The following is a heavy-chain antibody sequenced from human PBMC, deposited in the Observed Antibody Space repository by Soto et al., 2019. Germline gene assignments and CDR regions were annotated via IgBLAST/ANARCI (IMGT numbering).Heavy chain of an antibody. Sequence: GGSLRLSCAASGFTFSSYSMNWVRQAPGKGLEWVSYISSSSSTIYYADSVKGRFTISRDNAKNSLYLQMNSLRAEDTAVYYCARVSHCSGGSCYSGYYYYYMDVRGKGTTVTVSS. CDR1: GFTFSSYS. D-gene: IGHD2-15*01. CDR3: ARVSHCSGGSCYSGYYYYYMDV. J-gene: IGHJ6*03. V-gene: IGHV3-48*01. CDR2: ISSSSSTI.